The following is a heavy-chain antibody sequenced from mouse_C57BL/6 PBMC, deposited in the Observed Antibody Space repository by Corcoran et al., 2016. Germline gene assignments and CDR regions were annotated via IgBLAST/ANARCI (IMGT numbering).Heavy chain of an antibody. CDR1: GFNIKNTC. CDR2: IDPANGNT. V-gene: IGHV14-3*01. CDR3: ATLY. Sequence: EVQLQQSVAELVMPGASVMLSFTTSGFNIKNTCLHGGMQRPEQGLEWIGRIDPANGNTKYAPKFQGKATITTDTSSNTAYLHLSSLTSEDTAIYYCATLYWGQGTSVAVSS. J-gene: IGHJ4*01.